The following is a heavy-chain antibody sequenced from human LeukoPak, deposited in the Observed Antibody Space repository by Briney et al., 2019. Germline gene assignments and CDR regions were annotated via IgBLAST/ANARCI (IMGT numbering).Heavy chain of an antibody. D-gene: IGHD6-19*01. J-gene: IGHJ4*02. CDR1: GGSISGYY. Sequence: SETLSLTCTVTGGSISGYYWSWIRQPPGKGLEWNGFIYYSGTTNYNPSLKSRVTVSVDTSKNQFSLMLSSVTAADTAVYYCARMTSYSSGCYFDYWGQGTLVTVSS. CDR2: IYYSGTT. CDR3: ARMTSYSSGCYFDY. V-gene: IGHV4-59*01.